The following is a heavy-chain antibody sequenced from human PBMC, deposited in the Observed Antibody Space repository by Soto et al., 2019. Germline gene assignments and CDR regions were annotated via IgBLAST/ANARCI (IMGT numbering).Heavy chain of an antibody. V-gene: IGHV4-4*07. D-gene: IGHD5-12*01. Sequence: SETLSLTCTVSGGSINTFYWSWVRQPAGKGLEWIGRIFSSGSTSFNPSLESRVAMSVETSKNYFSLNLSSVTAADMAVYYCAREGSYSAYNFAHGIQLWSFDFWGQGALVTVSS. J-gene: IGHJ4*02. CDR3: AREGSYSAYNFAHGIQLWSFDF. CDR1: GGSINTFY. CDR2: IFSSGST.